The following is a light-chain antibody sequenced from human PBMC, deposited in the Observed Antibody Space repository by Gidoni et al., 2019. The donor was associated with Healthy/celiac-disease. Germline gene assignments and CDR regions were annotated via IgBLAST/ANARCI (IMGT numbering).Light chain of an antibody. Sequence: EIVTTHSPATLSVSPGERATLSCRASQSVSSNLAWYQQKPGQAPRLLIYGASTRATGIPARFSGSGSGTEFTLTISSLQSEDFAVYYCQQYNNWPLTFGGGTKVEIK. V-gene: IGKV3-15*01. J-gene: IGKJ4*01. CDR2: GAS. CDR3: QQYNNWPLT. CDR1: QSVSSN.